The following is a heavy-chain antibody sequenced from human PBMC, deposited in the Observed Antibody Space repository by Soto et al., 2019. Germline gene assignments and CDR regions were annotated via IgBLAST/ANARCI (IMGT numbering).Heavy chain of an antibody. CDR3: ARGSTIFGVVIRLIDYYYYGMDV. Sequence: SVNVSCKSSGGTFSSYAISWGRQAPGQGLECMGWIIPIFGTANYAQKFQGRVTITADESTSTAYMELSSLRSEDTAVYYCARGSTIFGVVIRLIDYYYYGMDVWGQGTTVTVPS. D-gene: IGHD3-3*01. V-gene: IGHV1-69*13. J-gene: IGHJ6*02. CDR1: GGTFSSYA. CDR2: IIPIFGTA.